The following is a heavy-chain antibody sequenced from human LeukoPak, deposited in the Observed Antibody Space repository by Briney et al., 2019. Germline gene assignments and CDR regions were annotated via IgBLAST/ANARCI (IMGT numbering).Heavy chain of an antibody. CDR1: GFTFSNHA. J-gene: IGHJ4*02. Sequence: PGGSLRLSCIVSGFTFSNHAMTWVRQAPGKGLEWVSYISSTGGTTYYAESVKGRFTVSRDGSKNTMYLQMNSLGAEDTAVYYCARILYHFGSGWGRPNDHWGQGTLVTVSS. CDR3: ARILYHFGSGWGRPNDH. V-gene: IGHV3-23*01. D-gene: IGHD3-3*01. CDR2: ISSTGGTT.